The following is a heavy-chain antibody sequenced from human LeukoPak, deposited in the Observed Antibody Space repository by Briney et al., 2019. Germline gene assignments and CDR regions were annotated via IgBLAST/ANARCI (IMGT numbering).Heavy chain of an antibody. CDR3: ARAYTWFDP. Sequence: SETLSLTCTVSGGSISSYYWSWIRQPPGKGLEWIGYIYYSGSTNYNPSLKSRVTISVDRSKNQFSLKLSSVTAADTAVYYCARAYTWFDPWGQGTLVTVSS. CDR1: GGSISSYY. J-gene: IGHJ5*02. CDR2: IYYSGST. V-gene: IGHV4-59*12.